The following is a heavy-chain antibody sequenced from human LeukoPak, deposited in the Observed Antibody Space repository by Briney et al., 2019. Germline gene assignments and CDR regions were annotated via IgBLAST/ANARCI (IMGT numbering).Heavy chain of an antibody. CDR1: GFTFSSYS. J-gene: IGHJ3*02. V-gene: IGHV3-48*04. CDR2: ISSSSSTI. Sequence: PGGSLRLSCAASGFTFSSYSMNWVRQAPGKGLEWVSYISSSSSTIYYADSVKGRFTISRDNAKNSLYLQMNSLRAEDTAVYYCARDVAAAGTGAFDIWGQGTMVTVSS. D-gene: IGHD6-13*01. CDR3: ARDVAAAGTGAFDI.